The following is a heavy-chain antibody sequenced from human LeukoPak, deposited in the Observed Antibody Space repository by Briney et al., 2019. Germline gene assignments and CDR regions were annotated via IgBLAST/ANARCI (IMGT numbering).Heavy chain of an antibody. Sequence: ASVKVSCKASGYTFTIYGFSWVRQAPGQGLEWMGWISAYNGNTNYAQKLQGRVTMTTDTSTSTAYMELRSLRSDDTAVYYCARDQRYSYGTKTLDYWGQGTLVTVSS. D-gene: IGHD5-18*01. CDR1: GYTFTIYG. CDR3: ARDQRYSYGTKTLDY. V-gene: IGHV1-18*01. CDR2: ISAYNGNT. J-gene: IGHJ4*02.